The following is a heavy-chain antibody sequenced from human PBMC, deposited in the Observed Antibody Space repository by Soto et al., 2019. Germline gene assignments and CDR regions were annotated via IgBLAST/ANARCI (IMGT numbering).Heavy chain of an antibody. J-gene: IGHJ5*02. CDR1: GGSVSSGSYY. CDR2: IYYSGST. V-gene: IGHV4-61*01. Sequence: SETLSLTCTVSGGSVSSGSYYWSWIRQPPGKGLEWIGYIYYSGSTNYNPSLKSRVTISVDTSKNQFSLKLSSVTAADTAVYYCARDQTYNSFDPWGQGTLVTVYS. CDR3: ARDQTYNSFDP.